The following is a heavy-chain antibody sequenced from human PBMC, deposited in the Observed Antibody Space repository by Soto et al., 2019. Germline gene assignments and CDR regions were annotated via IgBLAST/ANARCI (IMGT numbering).Heavy chain of an antibody. CDR1: GYTCPRYG. J-gene: IGHJ3*01. D-gene: IGHD3-9*01. CDR3: ARRITYYYSVTGQPNVFSS. V-gene: IGHV1-18*04. Sequence: ASVKGDCKFSGYTCPRYGFNLVRQAPGHGLEWMGWISAYNGNTNYAQKLQGGATMTTDTSPSTAYMELRSLRSDDTAVYYCARRITYYYSVTGQPNVFSSWGQRNIVTVSS. CDR2: ISAYNGNT.